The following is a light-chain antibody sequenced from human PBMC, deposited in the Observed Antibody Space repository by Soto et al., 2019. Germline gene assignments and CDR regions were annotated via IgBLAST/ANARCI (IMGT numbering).Light chain of an antibody. CDR3: EQAHSCPLT. CDR2: AAS. CDR1: QGISSW. V-gene: IGKV1-12*01. J-gene: IGKJ4*01. Sequence: DIQMTQSPSSVSASVGARVTITCRASQGISSWLAWYQQKPGTAPNLLLSAASSLQSGVPSRFSGSGSGTDFTLTISNLQPEDFATYECEQAHSCPLTFGGWTKVEI.